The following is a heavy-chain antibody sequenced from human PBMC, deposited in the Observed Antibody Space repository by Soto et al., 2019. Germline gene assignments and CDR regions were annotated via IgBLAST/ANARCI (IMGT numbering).Heavy chain of an antibody. J-gene: IGHJ5*02. CDR2: IYYGGSI. V-gene: IGHV4-59*01. D-gene: IGHD3-22*01. CDR1: NGSISSGY. Sequence: SETLSLTCSVSNGSISSGYWTWIRQPPGKGLEWIGYIYYGGSINYNPSIKSRVIISVDTAKNQFSLSLSSVTAADTAVYYCTGAYYDISGYSLDPWGQGTSVT. CDR3: TGAYYDISGYSLDP.